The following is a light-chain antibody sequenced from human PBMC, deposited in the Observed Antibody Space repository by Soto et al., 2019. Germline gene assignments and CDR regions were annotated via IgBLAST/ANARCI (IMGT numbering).Light chain of an antibody. CDR1: QGIRNP. V-gene: IGKV1-9*01. CDR2: LAS. CDR3: QQVDSYPIT. J-gene: IGKJ5*01. Sequence: IQLTQSPSSLSASVGDRVTITCRASQGIRNPLAWYQQKPGKGPKLLIYLASTLQSGVPSRFSGSGSGTDFTLPISSRQPEDFATYYCQQVDSYPITFGQGTRLEIK.